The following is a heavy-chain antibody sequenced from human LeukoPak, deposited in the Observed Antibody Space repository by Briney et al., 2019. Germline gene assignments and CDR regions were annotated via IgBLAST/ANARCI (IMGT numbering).Heavy chain of an antibody. V-gene: IGHV1-69*04. J-gene: IGHJ4*02. CDR2: IIPILGIA. CDR1: GGTFSSYA. Sequence: SVKVSCKASGGTFSSYAISWVRQAPGQGLEWMGRIIPILGIANYAQKFQGRVTITADKSTSTAYMELSSLRSEDTAVYYCARDTVLDSSTSCSALDYWGQGTLVTVSS. CDR3: ARDTVLDSSTSCSALDY. D-gene: IGHD2-2*01.